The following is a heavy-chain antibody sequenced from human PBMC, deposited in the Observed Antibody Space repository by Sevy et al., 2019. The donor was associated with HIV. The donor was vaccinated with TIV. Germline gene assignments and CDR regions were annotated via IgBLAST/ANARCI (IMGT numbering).Heavy chain of an antibody. V-gene: IGHV3-21*01. CDR2: ISSSSSYI. D-gene: IGHD6-19*01. J-gene: IGHJ4*02. CDR1: GFTFSSYS. CDR3: ARDDQAGQFDY. Sequence: GGSLRLSCAASGFTFSSYSMNWVRQAPGKGLEWVSSISSSSSYIYYADSVKGRFTISRDNAKNSLYLQMNSLRVEDTAVYYCARDDQAGQFDYWGQGTLVTVSS.